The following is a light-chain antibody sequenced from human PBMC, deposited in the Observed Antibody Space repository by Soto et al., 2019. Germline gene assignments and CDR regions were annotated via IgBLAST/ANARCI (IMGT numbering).Light chain of an antibody. CDR2: GAS. J-gene: IGKJ1*01. Sequence: EIVLTQSPCTLSLSPGEIATLSCRASQSVSSSYLAWSQQKPGQAPRLLIYGASSRATGIPDRFSGSGSGTDFTLTISRLEPEDFAVYFCHQYGSSPWTFGQGTKVDIK. CDR1: QSVSSSY. CDR3: HQYGSSPWT. V-gene: IGKV3-20*01.